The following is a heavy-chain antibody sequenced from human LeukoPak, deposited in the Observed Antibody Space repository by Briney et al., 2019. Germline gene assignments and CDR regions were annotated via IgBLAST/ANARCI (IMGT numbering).Heavy chain of an antibody. V-gene: IGHV4-4*07. CDR2: IYTSGST. J-gene: IGHJ6*03. CDR1: GGSNSSYY. CDR3: ARDIRYSSSPYYYYYMDV. Sequence: TSETLSLTCTVSGGSNSSYYWSWIRRPAGKGLEWIGRIYTSGSTNYNPSLKSRVTMSVDTSKNQFSLKLSSVTAADTAVYYCARDIRYSSSPYYYYYMDVWGKGTTVTVSS. D-gene: IGHD6-6*01.